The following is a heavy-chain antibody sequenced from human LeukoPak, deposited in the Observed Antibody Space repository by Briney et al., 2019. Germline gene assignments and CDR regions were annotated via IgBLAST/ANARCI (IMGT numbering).Heavy chain of an antibody. V-gene: IGHV1-2*02. D-gene: IGHD3-3*01. J-gene: IGHJ4*02. CDR3: ARDFRVLRFLEWFGSFDY. CDR1: GYTFTGYY. CDR2: INPNSGGT. Sequence: GASVKVSCKASGYTFTGYYIHWVRQAPGQGLEWVGWINPNSGGTNYAQKFQGRVTMTRDTSISTAYMELSRLRSDDTAVYYCARDFRVLRFLEWFGSFDYWGQGTLVTVSS.